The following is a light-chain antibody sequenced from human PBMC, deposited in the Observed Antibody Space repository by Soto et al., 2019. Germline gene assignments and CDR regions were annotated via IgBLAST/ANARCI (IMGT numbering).Light chain of an antibody. V-gene: IGKV3-11*01. CDR1: QSVGSY. CDR3: QQRSNWPPLT. CDR2: DAS. Sequence: EIVLTQSPATLSLSPGERATLSCRASQSVGSYLAWYQQKPGQAPRLLIYDASNRATGIPARLSGSGSGTDFTLTISSLEPEDFAVYYCQQRSNWPPLTFGGGTKVEIK. J-gene: IGKJ4*01.